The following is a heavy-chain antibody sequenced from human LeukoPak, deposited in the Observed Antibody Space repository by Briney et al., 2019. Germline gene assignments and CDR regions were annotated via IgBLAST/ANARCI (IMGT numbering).Heavy chain of an antibody. V-gene: IGHV3-23*01. CDR1: GFTFTNAW. CDR2: ISGSGGST. CDR3: AKGSGWYFGYVDY. Sequence: GGSLRLSCAASGFTFTNAWMTWVRQAPGKGLEWVSAISGSGGSTYYADSVKGRFTISRDNSKNTLYLQMNSLRAEDTAVYYCAKGSGWYFGYVDYWGQGTLVTVSS. J-gene: IGHJ4*02. D-gene: IGHD6-19*01.